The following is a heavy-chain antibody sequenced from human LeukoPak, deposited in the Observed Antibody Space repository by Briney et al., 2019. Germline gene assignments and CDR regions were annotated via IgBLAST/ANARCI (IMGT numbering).Heavy chain of an antibody. CDR2: VSGSGGST. CDR3: AHRGILPKEAFDI. J-gene: IGHJ3*02. D-gene: IGHD2/OR15-2a*01. Sequence: PGGSLGLSCAASGFTFTNYAMSWVRQAPGKGLEWVSAVSGSGGSTYYADSVEGRFTISRDNSKNTLYLQMNSLRAEDTAVYYCAHRGILPKEAFDIWGQGTMVTVSS. V-gene: IGHV3-23*01. CDR1: GFTFTNYA.